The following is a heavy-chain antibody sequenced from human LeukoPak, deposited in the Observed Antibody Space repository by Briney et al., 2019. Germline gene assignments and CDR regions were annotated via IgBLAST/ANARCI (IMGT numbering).Heavy chain of an antibody. CDR1: GFSVTNNY. CDR2: FYVGGAT. Sequence: GGSLRLSCEVAGFSVTNNYMSGVRQAPGKGLEWVSDFYVGGATYYADSVKGRFTISRDNSENTLYLQMKSLRAEDTAVYYCARGDGYIFFDYWGQGTLVTVSS. V-gene: IGHV3-53*01. D-gene: IGHD5-24*01. CDR3: ARGDGYIFFDY. J-gene: IGHJ4*02.